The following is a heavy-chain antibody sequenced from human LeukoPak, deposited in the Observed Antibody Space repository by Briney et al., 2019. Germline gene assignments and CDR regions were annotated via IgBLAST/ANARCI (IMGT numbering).Heavy chain of an antibody. V-gene: IGHV5-51*01. D-gene: IGHD3-22*01. Sequence: GESLKISCKGSGYSFTSYWIGWVRQMPGKGLEWMGIIYPGVSDTRYSPSFQGQVTISADKSISTAYLQWSSLKASDTAMYYCASSYYYDSSGYYWGFDYWGQGTLVTVSS. J-gene: IGHJ4*02. CDR1: GYSFTSYW. CDR2: IYPGVSDT. CDR3: ASSYYYDSSGYYWGFDY.